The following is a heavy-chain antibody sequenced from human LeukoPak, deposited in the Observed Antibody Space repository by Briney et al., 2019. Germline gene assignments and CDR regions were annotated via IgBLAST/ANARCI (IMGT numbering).Heavy chain of an antibody. CDR2: MYSDGNT. Sequence: GGSLRLSCAASGFTVSSNFMSWVRQAPEKGLEWVSVMYSDGNTYYADSVKGRFTISRDNSKNTVYLQMNSLRVEDTAIYYCARDPGNSYGWYYFDYWGQGTLVTVSS. CDR1: GFTVSSNF. V-gene: IGHV3-53*01. D-gene: IGHD5-18*01. CDR3: ARDPGNSYGWYYFDY. J-gene: IGHJ4*02.